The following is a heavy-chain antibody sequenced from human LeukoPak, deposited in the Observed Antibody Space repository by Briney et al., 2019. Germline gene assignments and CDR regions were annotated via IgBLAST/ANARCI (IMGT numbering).Heavy chain of an antibody. CDR1: GGSFSGYY. Sequence: PSETLSLTCAVYGGSFSGYYWSWVRPPPGKGLEWIGEINHSGSTNYNPSLKSRVTISVDTSKNQFSLKLSSVTAADTAVYYCARARRRFDPWGQGTLVTVSS. V-gene: IGHV4-34*01. CDR2: INHSGST. J-gene: IGHJ5*02. CDR3: ARARRRFDP.